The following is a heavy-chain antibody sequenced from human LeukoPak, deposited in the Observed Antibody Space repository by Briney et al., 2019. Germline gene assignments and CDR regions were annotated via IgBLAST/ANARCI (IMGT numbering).Heavy chain of an antibody. V-gene: IGHV3-30-3*01. CDR2: ISYDGSNK. J-gene: IGHJ6*02. Sequence: GGSLRLSCAASGFTFSSYAMHWVRQAPGKGLEWVAVISYDGSNKYYADSVKGRFTISRDNSKNTLYLQMNSLRAEDTAVYYCARDPTYYYDSSGYNHLYYYGMDVWGQGTTVTVSS. CDR3: ARDPTYYYDSSGYNHLYYYGMDV. D-gene: IGHD3-22*01. CDR1: GFTFSSYA.